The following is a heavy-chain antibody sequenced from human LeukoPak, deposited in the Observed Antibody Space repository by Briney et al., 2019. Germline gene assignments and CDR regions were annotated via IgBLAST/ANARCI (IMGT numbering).Heavy chain of an antibody. J-gene: IGHJ4*02. Sequence: SQTLSLTCTVSGASISSGGYYWSWIRQHPGKGLEWIGYIYYSGNTYYNPSLKRRVTISIDTSKNQFSLKLSSVTAADTAVYYCARTGRRDSGGYYYFDYWGQGTPVTVSS. D-gene: IGHD3-22*01. CDR2: IYYSGNT. V-gene: IGHV4-31*03. CDR3: ARTGRRDSGGYYYFDY. CDR1: GASISSGGYY.